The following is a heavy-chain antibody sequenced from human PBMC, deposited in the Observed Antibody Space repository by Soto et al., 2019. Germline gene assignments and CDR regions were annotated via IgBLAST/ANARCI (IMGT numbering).Heavy chain of an antibody. CDR2: IYYSGST. CDR1: GGSISSGDYY. J-gene: IGHJ4*02. V-gene: IGHV4-30-4*01. D-gene: IGHD5-18*01. CDR3: ASSRYGYIFYDY. Sequence: QVQLQESGPGLVKPSQTLSLTCTVSGGSISSGDYYWSWIRQPPGKGLEWIGYIYYSGSTYYNPSLKSRLTISVYTSTNQFSLKLSSVTAADTAVYYCASSRYGYIFYDYWGQGTLVTVSS.